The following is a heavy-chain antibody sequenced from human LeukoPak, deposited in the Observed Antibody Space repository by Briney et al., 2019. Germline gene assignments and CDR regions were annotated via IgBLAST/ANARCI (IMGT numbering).Heavy chain of an antibody. D-gene: IGHD3-22*01. CDR2: ISSSGSTI. CDR3: ARDPFYDSSGHDY. CDR1: GFTFSSYE. J-gene: IGHJ4*02. V-gene: IGHV3-48*03. Sequence: GSLRLSCAASGFTFSSYEMNWVRQAPGKGLEWVSYISSSGSTIYYANSVKGRFTISRDNAKNSLYLQMNSLRAEDTAVYYCARDPFYDSSGHDYWGQGTLVTVSS.